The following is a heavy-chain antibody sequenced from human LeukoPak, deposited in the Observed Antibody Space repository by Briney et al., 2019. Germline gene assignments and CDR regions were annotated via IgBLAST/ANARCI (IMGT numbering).Heavy chain of an antibody. D-gene: IGHD6-6*01. V-gene: IGHV1-2*02. CDR1: GYTFTGYY. CDR3: ARDREEYSSSSRLNYFDY. CDR2: INPNSGGT. Sequence: ASVKVSCKASGYTFTGYYMHWVRQAPGQGLEWIGWINPNSGGTNYAQKFQGRVTMTRDTSISTAYMELRSLRSDDTAVYYCARDREEYSSSSRLNYFDYWGQGTLVTVSS. J-gene: IGHJ4*02.